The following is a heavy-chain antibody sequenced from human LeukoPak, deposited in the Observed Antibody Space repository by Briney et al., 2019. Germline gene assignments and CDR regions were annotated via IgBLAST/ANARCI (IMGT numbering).Heavy chain of an antibody. CDR3: ARERGKIVVVPAAILGY. Sequence: GASVKVSCKASGYTFTGYYMHWVRQAPGQGLEWMGWINPNSGGTNYAQKFQGRVTMTRDTSISTAYMELSRLRSDDTAVYYCARERGKIVVVPAAILGYWGQGTLVTVSS. V-gene: IGHV1-2*02. J-gene: IGHJ4*02. CDR2: INPNSGGT. D-gene: IGHD2-2*02. CDR1: GYTFTGYY.